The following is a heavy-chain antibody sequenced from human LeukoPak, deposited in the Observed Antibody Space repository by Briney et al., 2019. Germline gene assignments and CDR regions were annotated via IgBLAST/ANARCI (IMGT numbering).Heavy chain of an antibody. J-gene: IGHJ4*02. Sequence: SETLSLTCTVSGGYISSYYWSWIRQPAGKRLEWIGRISSSGSTNYNPSLKSRVTMSVDSSKNQSSLILISVTAADTAVYYCARDLDWNYADYWGQGTLVTVSS. CDR2: ISSSGST. CDR1: GGYISSYY. V-gene: IGHV4-4*07. CDR3: ARDLDWNYADY. D-gene: IGHD1-7*01.